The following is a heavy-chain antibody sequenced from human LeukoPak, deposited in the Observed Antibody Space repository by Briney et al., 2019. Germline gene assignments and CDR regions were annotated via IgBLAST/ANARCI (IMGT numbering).Heavy chain of an antibody. J-gene: IGHJ4*02. CDR2: IKQDGSEK. D-gene: IGHD2-15*01. Sequence: QTGGSLRLSCAASGFTFSSYWMSWVRQAPGKGLEWVANIKQDGSEKYYVDSVKGRFTISRDNAKNSLYLQMNSLRAEDTAVYYCAKVTYLVAAPIDYWGQGTLVTVSS. V-gene: IGHV3-7*03. CDR3: AKVTYLVAAPIDY. CDR1: GFTFSSYW.